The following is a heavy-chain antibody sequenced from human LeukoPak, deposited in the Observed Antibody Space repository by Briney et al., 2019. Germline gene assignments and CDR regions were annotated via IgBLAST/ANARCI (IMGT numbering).Heavy chain of an antibody. V-gene: IGHV3-30*18. CDR1: GFTFSSYG. CDR3: AKDSPEYYFDY. CDR2: ISYDGSNK. Sequence: LPGGSLRLSCAASGFTFSSYGMHWVRQAPGKGLEWVAVISYDGSNKYYADSVKGRFTISRDNSKNTLYLQMNSLRAEDTAVYYCAKDSPEYYFDYWGQGTLVTVSS. J-gene: IGHJ4*02.